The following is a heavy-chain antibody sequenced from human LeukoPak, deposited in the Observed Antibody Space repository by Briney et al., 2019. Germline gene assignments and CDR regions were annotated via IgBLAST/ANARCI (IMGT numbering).Heavy chain of an antibody. Sequence: GGSLRLSCAASGFTFSSYSMNWVRQAPGKGLEWVSAISSSSSYIYYADSVKGRFTISRDNAKNSLCLQMNSLRAEDTAVYYCARGLSGYDIFNWFDPWGQGTLVTVSS. D-gene: IGHD3-9*01. CDR2: ISSSSSYI. J-gene: IGHJ5*02. CDR1: GFTFSSYS. V-gene: IGHV3-21*01. CDR3: ARGLSGYDIFNWFDP.